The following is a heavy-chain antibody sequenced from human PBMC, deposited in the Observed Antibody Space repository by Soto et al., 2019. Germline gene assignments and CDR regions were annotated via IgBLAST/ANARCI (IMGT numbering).Heavy chain of an antibody. CDR1: RYGFASCG. J-gene: IGHJ4*02. CDR3: AREYYYGSGPWY. CDR2: ISAYNSNT. Sequence: GASVEASCKASRYGFASCGSSWVRQDTGQGLEWMGWISAYNSNTNYAQKLQGGVTMTTDTSTSTAYMELRSLRSDYTAVYYCAREYYYGSGPWYWGQGTLVTSPQ. D-gene: IGHD3-10*01. V-gene: IGHV1-18*01.